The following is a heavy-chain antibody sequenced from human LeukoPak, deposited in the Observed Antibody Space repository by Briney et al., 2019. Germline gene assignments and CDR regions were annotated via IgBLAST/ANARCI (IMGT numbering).Heavy chain of an antibody. CDR2: FSGGSGGT. J-gene: IGHJ6*02. V-gene: IGHV3-23*01. Sequence: PGGSRRLSCAASGFTFSSNAMSWGRRAPGKGRGGWSAFSGGSGGTFYADSLKGRFPISTENSKTTLYRQMNSRRPQTTAVYYCAKDLGGKPYYYYGMDGWGQGTTVTVSS. CDR1: GFTFSSNA. CDR3: AKDLGGKPYYYYGMDG.